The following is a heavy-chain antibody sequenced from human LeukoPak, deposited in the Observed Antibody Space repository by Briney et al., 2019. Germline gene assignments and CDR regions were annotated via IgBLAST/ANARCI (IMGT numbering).Heavy chain of an antibody. J-gene: IGHJ4*02. CDR1: GDSVSSNSAA. Sequence: SQTLSLTCAISGDSVSSNSAAWSWIRQSPSRGLEWLGRTYYRSKWYNDYAVSVKSRITINPDTSKNQFSLQLNSVTPEDTAVYYCARERTYSSGWPLDYWGQGTLVTVSS. V-gene: IGHV6-1*01. D-gene: IGHD6-19*01. CDR3: ARERTYSSGWPLDY. CDR2: TYYRSKWYN.